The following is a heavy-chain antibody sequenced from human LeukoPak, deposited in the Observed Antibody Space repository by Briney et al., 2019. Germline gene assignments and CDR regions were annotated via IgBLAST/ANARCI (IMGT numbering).Heavy chain of an antibody. Sequence: GASVKVSCKASGGTFSSYAISWVRQAPGQGLEWMGGIIPIFGTANYAQKFQGRVTITADESTSTAYMELSSLRSDDTAVYYCARVLVPAGGGVTDHWGQGTLVTVSS. D-gene: IGHD3-16*01. J-gene: IGHJ4*02. V-gene: IGHV1-69*13. CDR2: IIPIFGTA. CDR3: ARVLVPAGGGVTDH. CDR1: GGTFSSYA.